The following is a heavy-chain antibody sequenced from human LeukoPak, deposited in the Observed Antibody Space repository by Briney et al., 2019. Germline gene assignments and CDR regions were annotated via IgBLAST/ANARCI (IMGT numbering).Heavy chain of an antibody. CDR2: INSDGINT. Sequence: GGSLRLSCAASGFTFSNYWMHWVRQAPGKGLVWVSRINSDGINTSYADSVKGRFTISRDNAKNTLNLQMNSLRAEDTAVYYCARDLGQYYDTSDNWFDLWGQGTLVTVSS. CDR3: ARDLGQYYDTSDNWFDL. CDR1: GFTFSNYW. V-gene: IGHV3-74*01. D-gene: IGHD3-22*01. J-gene: IGHJ5*02.